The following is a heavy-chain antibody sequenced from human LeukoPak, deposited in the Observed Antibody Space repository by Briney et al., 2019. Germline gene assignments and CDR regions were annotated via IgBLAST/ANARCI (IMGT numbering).Heavy chain of an antibody. V-gene: IGHV3-30*14. Sequence: GRSLRLSCAASGFTFSSYAMHWVRQAPGKGLEWVAVISYDGSNKFYADSVKGRFTISRHNSKNTLYLQMNSLRAEDTAVYYCARNRRYCSSTSCYFYYYGMDVWGQGTTVTVSS. D-gene: IGHD2-2*01. CDR3: ARNRRYCSSTSCYFYYYGMDV. CDR1: GFTFSSYA. CDR2: ISYDGSNK. J-gene: IGHJ6*02.